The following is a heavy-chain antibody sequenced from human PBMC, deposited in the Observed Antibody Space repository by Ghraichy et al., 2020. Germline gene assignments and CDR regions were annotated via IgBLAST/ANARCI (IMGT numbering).Heavy chain of an antibody. V-gene: IGHV3-30-3*01. CDR3: ARVPAYDSSGYYLSSYYYYGMDV. Sequence: GGSLRLSCAASGFTFSSYAMHWVRQAPGKGLEWVAVISYDGSNKYYADSVKGRFTISRDNSKNTLYLQMNSLRAEDTAVYYCARVPAYDSSGYYLSSYYYYGMDVWGQGITVTVSS. CDR1: GFTFSSYA. J-gene: IGHJ6*02. CDR2: ISYDGSNK. D-gene: IGHD3-22*01.